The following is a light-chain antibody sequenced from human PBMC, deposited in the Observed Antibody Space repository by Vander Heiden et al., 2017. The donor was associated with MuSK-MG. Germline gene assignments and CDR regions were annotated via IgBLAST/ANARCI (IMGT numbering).Light chain of an antibody. CDR1: ETVSRN. J-gene: IGKJ4*01. CDR2: GAS. Sequence: EIVLTQSAGTLSVSPGERGTLSCRASETVSRNLAWYQQKPGQAPRLLIYGASTSATGIPATFSGSGSGTEFTLTISNLQSEDVAVYYCQQDHNWPLTFGGGTKVEI. V-gene: IGKV3-15*01. CDR3: QQDHNWPLT.